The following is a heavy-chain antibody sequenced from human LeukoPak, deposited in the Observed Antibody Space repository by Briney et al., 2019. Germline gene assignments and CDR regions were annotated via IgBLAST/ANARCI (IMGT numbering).Heavy chain of an antibody. V-gene: IGHV4-34*01. J-gene: IGHJ3*02. CDR2: INHSGST. D-gene: IGHD3-3*01. CDR1: GGSFSGYY. Sequence: SETLSLTCAVYGGSFSGYYWSWIRQPPGKGLEWIGEINHSGSTNYNPSLKSRVTISVDTSKNQFSLKLSSVTAADTAVYYCARSGYDFWSGSQDAFDIWGQGTMVTVSS. CDR3: ARSGYDFWSGSQDAFDI.